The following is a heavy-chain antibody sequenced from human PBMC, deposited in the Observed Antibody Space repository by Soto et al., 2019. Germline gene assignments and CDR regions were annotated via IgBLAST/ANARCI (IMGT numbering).Heavy chain of an antibody. CDR1: GGSISSGGYY. CDR3: ERLGAYYQSLDP. Sequence: SETLSLTCTVSGGSISSGGYYWSWIRQHPGKGLEWIGYIYYSGSTYYNPSLKSRVTISVDTSKNQFSLRLTSVTAADSAVYYCERLGAYYQSLDPWGPGTLVTVSS. J-gene: IGHJ5*02. CDR2: IYYSGST. D-gene: IGHD2-21*01. V-gene: IGHV4-31*03.